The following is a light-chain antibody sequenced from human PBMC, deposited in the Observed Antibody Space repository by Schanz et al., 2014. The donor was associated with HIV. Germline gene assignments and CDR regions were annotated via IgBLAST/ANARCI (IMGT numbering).Light chain of an antibody. CDR2: DVS. Sequence: QSALTQPASVSGSPGQSITISCTGTSSDVGGYNYVSWYQHHPGKAPKLMIYDVSNRPSGVPDRFSGSKSGSTASLTVSGLQPEDEADYYCSSFAGSNIPWVFGGGTKLTVL. CDR1: SSDVGGYNY. J-gene: IGLJ3*02. V-gene: IGLV2-8*01. CDR3: SSFAGSNIPWV.